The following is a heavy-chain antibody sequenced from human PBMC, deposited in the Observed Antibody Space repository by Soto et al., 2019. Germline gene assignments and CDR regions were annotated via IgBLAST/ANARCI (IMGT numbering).Heavy chain of an antibody. CDR3: ARDPTYYYDSSGYSPGH. CDR1: GGTFSSYT. J-gene: IGHJ4*02. V-gene: IGHV1-69*04. D-gene: IGHD3-22*01. CDR2: IIPILGIA. Sequence: ASVKLSCKASGGTFSSYTISWVRQAPGQGLEWMGRIIPILGIANYAQKFQGRVTITADKSTSTAYMELSSLRSEDTAVYYCARDPTYYYDSSGYSPGHWGQGTLVTVSS.